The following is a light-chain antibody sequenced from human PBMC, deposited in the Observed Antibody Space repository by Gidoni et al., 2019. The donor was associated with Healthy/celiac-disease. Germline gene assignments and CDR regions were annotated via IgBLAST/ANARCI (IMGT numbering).Light chain of an antibody. V-gene: IGKV1-39*01. CDR1: QSISSY. CDR3: QQSYSTPPDRT. CDR2: AAY. J-gene: IGKJ1*01. Sequence: DIQMTQSPSSLSASVGDRVTITCRASQSISSYLNWYQQKPGNAPKLLIYAAYSLQSGVPSRFSGSGSGTDFTLTISSLQPEDFATYYCQQSYSTPPDRTFGQGTKVEIK.